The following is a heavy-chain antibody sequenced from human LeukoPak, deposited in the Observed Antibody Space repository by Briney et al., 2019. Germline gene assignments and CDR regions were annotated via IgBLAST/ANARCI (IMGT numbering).Heavy chain of an antibody. CDR3: ARGEVTYGDYVVYHYYYMDV. D-gene: IGHD4-17*01. V-gene: IGHV1-18*01. CDR2: ISAYNGNT. Sequence: GASVKVSCKASGYTFTSYGISWVRQAPGQGLEWMGWISAYNGNTNYAQKLQGRVTMTTDTSTSTAYMELRSLRSDDTAVYYCARGEVTYGDYVVYHYYYMDVWGKGTTVTVSS. CDR1: GYTFTSYG. J-gene: IGHJ6*03.